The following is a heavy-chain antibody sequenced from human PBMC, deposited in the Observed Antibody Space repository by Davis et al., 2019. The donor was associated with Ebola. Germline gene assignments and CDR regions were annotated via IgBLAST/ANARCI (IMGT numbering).Heavy chain of an antibody. V-gene: IGHV4-4*02. D-gene: IGHD2-15*01. CDR3: ARVGCSGGSCYSGRVPADNWFDP. CDR2: IYHSGST. Sequence: PSETLSLTCAVSGGSISSSNWWSWVRQPPGKGLEWIGEIYHSGSTNYNPSLKSRVTISVDKSKNQFSLKLSSVTAADTAVYYCARVGCSGGSCYSGRVPADNWFDPWGQGTLVTVSS. CDR1: GGSISSSNW. J-gene: IGHJ5*02.